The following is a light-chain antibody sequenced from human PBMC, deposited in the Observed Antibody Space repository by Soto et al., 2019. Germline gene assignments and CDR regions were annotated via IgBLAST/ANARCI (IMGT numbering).Light chain of an antibody. CDR3: HQYGSSPRFT. V-gene: IGKV3-20*01. Sequence: EIVLTQSPGTLSLSPGERATLSCRASQSISSTYLAWYQQKPGQAPRLLIYAASSRATGIPDRFSGSGSGTDFTLTISRLEPEDFAVYYCHQYGSSPRFTFGPGTKVDIK. J-gene: IGKJ3*01. CDR2: AAS. CDR1: QSISSTY.